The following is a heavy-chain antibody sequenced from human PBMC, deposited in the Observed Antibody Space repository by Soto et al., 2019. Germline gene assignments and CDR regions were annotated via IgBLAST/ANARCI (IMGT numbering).Heavy chain of an antibody. D-gene: IGHD3-9*01. CDR1: GFTFSSYE. V-gene: IGHV3-48*03. Sequence: GGSLRLSCAASGFTFSSYEINWVRQAPGKGLEWVSYISSSGSTIYYADSVKGRFTIPRDNAKNSLYLQMNSLRAEDTAVYYCARVPNLTGWFDYWGQGTLVTVSS. J-gene: IGHJ4*02. CDR3: ARVPNLTGWFDY. CDR2: ISSSGSTI.